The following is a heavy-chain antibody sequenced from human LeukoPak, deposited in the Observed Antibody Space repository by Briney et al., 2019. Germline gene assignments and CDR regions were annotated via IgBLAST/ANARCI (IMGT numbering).Heavy chain of an antibody. CDR2: IYYSGST. CDR1: GGSISSGGYY. V-gene: IGHV4-31*03. D-gene: IGHD6-19*01. J-gene: IGHJ6*02. Sequence: PSETLSLTCTVSGGSISSGGYYWSWIRQHPGKGLEWIGYIYYSGSTYYNPSLKSRVTISVDTSKNQFSLKLSSVTAADTAVYYCARDMEGDSSGWYSNDYYGMDVWGQGTTVTVSS. CDR3: ARDMEGDSSGWYSNDYYGMDV.